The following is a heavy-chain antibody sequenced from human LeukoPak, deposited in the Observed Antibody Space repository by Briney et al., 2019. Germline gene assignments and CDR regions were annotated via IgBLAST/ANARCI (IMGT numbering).Heavy chain of an antibody. CDR2: IIPILGIV. J-gene: IGHJ6*02. V-gene: IGHV1-69*04. CDR1: GDTFSNYA. Sequence: SVKVSCKASGDTFSNYAISWVRQAPGQGLEWMGRIIPILGIVKQGRVTFTADKATSTAYMEMSSLRSEDTAVYYCARELRGNYRKESGNNYYGMDVWGQGTTVTVSS. CDR3: ARELRGNYRKESGNNYYGMDV. D-gene: IGHD1-26*01.